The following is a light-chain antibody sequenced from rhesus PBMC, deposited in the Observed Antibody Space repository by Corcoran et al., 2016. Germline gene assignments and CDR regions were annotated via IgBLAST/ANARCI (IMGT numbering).Light chain of an antibody. V-gene: IGKV7-13*01. CDR3: LQSKNYPWT. CDR2: QAS. Sequence: DIVLTQSPASLAVSPGQRATITCRASERVSFFGINLIHWYQQKPGQPPNLLIYQASKKDTGVPARFIGSGSGTDFTLTIKPVEADDAADYYCLQSKNYPWTFGQGTKVEIK. J-gene: IGKJ1*01. CDR1: ERVSFFGINL.